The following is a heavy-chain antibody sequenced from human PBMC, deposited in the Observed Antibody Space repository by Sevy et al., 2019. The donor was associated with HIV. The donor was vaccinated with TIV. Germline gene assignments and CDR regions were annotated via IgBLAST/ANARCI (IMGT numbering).Heavy chain of an antibody. CDR2: IGVYNGNS. D-gene: IGHD2-21*02. Sequence: ASVKVSCKALNYTFTTYGITWVRQAPGQGLEWMGWIGVYNGNSNYAKKFQGRVTMTTDTSTSTAYMDLRGLRSDDTAVYYCARAIVVTGSHTWFDPWGQGTLVTVSS. CDR3: ARAIVVTGSHTWFDP. CDR1: NYTFTTYG. V-gene: IGHV1-18*01. J-gene: IGHJ5*02.